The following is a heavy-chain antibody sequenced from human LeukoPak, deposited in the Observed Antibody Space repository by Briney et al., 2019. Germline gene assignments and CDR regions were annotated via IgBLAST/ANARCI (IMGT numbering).Heavy chain of an antibody. D-gene: IGHD3-10*01. CDR2: IKEDGSDK. J-gene: IGHJ4*02. CDR1: GFTFSNYW. Sequence: GGSLRLSCAASGFTFSNYWMSWVCQAPGKGLEWVANIKEDGSDKYYMDSVKGRFTISRDNAKNSLYLQMNSLRAEDTAVYYCARDRGYLSFDYWGQGTLVTVSS. CDR3: ARDRGYLSFDY. V-gene: IGHV3-7*03.